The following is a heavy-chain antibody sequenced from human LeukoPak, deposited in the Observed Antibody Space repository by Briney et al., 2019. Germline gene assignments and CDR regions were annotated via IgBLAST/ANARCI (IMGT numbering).Heavy chain of an antibody. CDR1: GFTFSTYN. Sequence: GGSLRLSCAASGFTFSTYNTNWVRQAPGKGLEWVSSISSGSNYVYYADSVKGRFTISRDNAKNSLYLQMNSLRVEDTDVYYCARDVGASAPDAFDIWGQGTMVTVSS. V-gene: IGHV3-21*01. CDR2: ISSGSNYV. D-gene: IGHD1-26*01. J-gene: IGHJ3*02. CDR3: ARDVGASAPDAFDI.